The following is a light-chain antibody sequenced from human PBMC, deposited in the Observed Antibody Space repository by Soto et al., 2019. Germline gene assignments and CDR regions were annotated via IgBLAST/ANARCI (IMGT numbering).Light chain of an antibody. CDR2: EVS. CDR3: SSYTGSSTPVI. J-gene: IGLJ2*01. CDR1: SSDVGDYNY. Sequence: QSALTQPASVSGSPGRSITISCTGASSDVGDYNYVSWYQQRPGKAPKLMIYEVSLRPSGVSNRFSGSKSGNTASLTISGLQADDEAQYYCSSYTGSSTPVILGGGTKLTVL. V-gene: IGLV2-14*01.